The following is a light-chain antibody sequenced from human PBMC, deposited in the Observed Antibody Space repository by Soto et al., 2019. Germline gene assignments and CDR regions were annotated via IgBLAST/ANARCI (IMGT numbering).Light chain of an antibody. Sequence: QSALTQPASVSGSPGQSITISCTGTSSDVGGYNYVSWYQQHPGKAPKLVIYEVTKRPSGVSNRFSGSKSGNTASLTISGLQAEDETEYYCSSYTTTSTLVFGGGTKLTVL. CDR1: SSDVGGYNY. CDR3: SSYTTTSTLV. V-gene: IGLV2-14*01. J-gene: IGLJ3*02. CDR2: EVT.